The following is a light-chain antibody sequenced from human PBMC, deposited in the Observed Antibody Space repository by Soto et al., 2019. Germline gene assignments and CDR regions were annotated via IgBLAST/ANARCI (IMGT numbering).Light chain of an antibody. Sequence: DIVTTQSPDSLAVSLGERATINCKSSQSVLYSSNNKNYLAWYQQKPGQPPKLLIYWASTRESGVPDRFSGSGSGTDFTLTISSLQAEDVAVYYCQQYYSTLRTFGQGTKVEIK. CDR2: WAS. CDR1: QSVLYSSNNKNY. V-gene: IGKV4-1*01. CDR3: QQYYSTLRT. J-gene: IGKJ1*01.